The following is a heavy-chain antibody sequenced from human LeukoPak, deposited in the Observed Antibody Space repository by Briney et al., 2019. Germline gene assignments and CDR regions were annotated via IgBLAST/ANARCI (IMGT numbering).Heavy chain of an antibody. Sequence: GGSLRLSCAASGFTFSTAWMSWVRQGPGKGVGWLANIKEDGSEKLYVDSVKGRFPISRDNAKTSLYLQMNSLRAEDTAVYYCARDYDGVRGHWWGQGTLVTVSS. CDR3: ARDYDGVRGHW. CDR2: IKEDGSEK. D-gene: IGHD2-8*01. CDR1: GFTFSTAW. V-gene: IGHV3-7*04. J-gene: IGHJ4*02.